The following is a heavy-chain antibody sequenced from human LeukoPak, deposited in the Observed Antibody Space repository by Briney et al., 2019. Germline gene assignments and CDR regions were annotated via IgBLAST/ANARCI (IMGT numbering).Heavy chain of an antibody. CDR3: ARHNYYQFDY. D-gene: IGHD1-1*01. CDR2: IKHDASEK. V-gene: IGHV3-7*01. CDR1: GFIFSDFS. J-gene: IGHJ4*02. Sequence: GGSLRPSCTASGFIFSDFSMTWVRQAPGKGLEWVANIKHDASEKYYAESMRGRATISRDNAKNSLYLQIDSLTTEDTAIYFCARHNYYQFDYWGQGTLVTASS.